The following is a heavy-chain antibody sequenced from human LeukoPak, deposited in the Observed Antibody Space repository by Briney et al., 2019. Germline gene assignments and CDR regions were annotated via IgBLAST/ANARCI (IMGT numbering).Heavy chain of an antibody. V-gene: IGHV1-2*04. CDR2: INPNSGGT. Sequence: ASVKVSCKASGYTFTGYYMHWVRQAPGQGLEWMGWINPNSGGTNYVQKFQGWVTMTRDTSISTAYMELSRLRSDDTAVYYCARSFMVRGVIVEFDPWGQGILVTVSS. J-gene: IGHJ5*02. CDR3: ARSFMVRGVIVEFDP. D-gene: IGHD3-10*01. CDR1: GYTFTGYY.